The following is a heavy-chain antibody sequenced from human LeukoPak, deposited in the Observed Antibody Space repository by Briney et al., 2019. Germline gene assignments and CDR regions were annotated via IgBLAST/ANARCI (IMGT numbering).Heavy chain of an antibody. D-gene: IGHD4-11*01. CDR3: ARVTVQAGFDP. CDR1: AFTFSNYG. Sequence: GGSLRLSCAGSAFTFSNYGMNWVRQAPGKGLEWVSYISSSSSTKSYADSVKGRFTISRDNAKNSLYLQMNSLRAEDTAVYYCARVTVQAGFDPWGQGTLVTVSS. V-gene: IGHV3-48*01. CDR2: ISSSSSTK. J-gene: IGHJ5*02.